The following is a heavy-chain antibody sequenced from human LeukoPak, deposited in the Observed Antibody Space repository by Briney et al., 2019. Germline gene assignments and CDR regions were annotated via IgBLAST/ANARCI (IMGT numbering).Heavy chain of an antibody. CDR2: IYHSGST. CDR1: GYSISSGYY. J-gene: IGHJ4*02. CDR3: ARRNWVIDY. V-gene: IGHV4-38-2*01. Sequence: SETLSLTCAVSGYSISSGYYWGWIRQPPGKGLEWIGSIYHSGSTYYNPSLKSRVTISVDTSKNQFSLKLSSVTAADTAVYYCARRNWVIDYWGQGTLVTVSS. D-gene: IGHD7-27*01.